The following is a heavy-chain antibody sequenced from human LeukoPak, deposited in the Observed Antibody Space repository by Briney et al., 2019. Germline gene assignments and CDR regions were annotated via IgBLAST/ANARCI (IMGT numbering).Heavy chain of an antibody. V-gene: IGHV4-39*01. CDR3: ARLPRPDYMDV. CDR2: IYYSGST. J-gene: IGHJ6*03. CDR1: GGSISSSSYY. D-gene: IGHD6-6*01. Sequence: PSETLSLTCTVSGGSISSSSYYWGWIRQPPGKGLEWIGGIYYSGSTYYNPSLKSRVTISVDTSKNQFSLKLSSVTAADTAVYYCARLPRPDYMDVWGKGTTVTVSS.